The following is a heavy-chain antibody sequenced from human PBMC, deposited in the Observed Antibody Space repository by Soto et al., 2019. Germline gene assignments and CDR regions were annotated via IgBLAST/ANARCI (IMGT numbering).Heavy chain of an antibody. J-gene: IGHJ4*02. V-gene: IGHV3-23*01. Sequence: EVQLLESGGGMAQPGGSLRLSCAASGFTFSNYAISWVRQAPEKGLEWVSAISGSGGNTYYADSVKGRFSISRDNSKNTVFLQMNALRSEDTAIYYCAKDRSTLVRGVDDYDYWGQGTLVTVSS. CDR3: AKDRSTLVRGVDDYDY. CDR2: ISGSGGNT. CDR1: GFTFSNYA. D-gene: IGHD3-10*01.